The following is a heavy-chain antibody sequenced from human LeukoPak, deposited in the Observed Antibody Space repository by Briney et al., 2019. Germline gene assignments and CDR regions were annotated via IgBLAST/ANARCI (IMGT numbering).Heavy chain of an antibody. CDR1: GFTFSSYS. D-gene: IGHD3-22*01. CDR2: IRSSTSYI. J-gene: IGHJ4*02. V-gene: IGHV3-21*01. Sequence: GGTLRLSCAASGFTFSSYSMNWVRQAQGKGLELVSSIRSSTSYIYYADPAKGRFTISRDNEKSSVYLEMKGVRAEDGAVYYCARDSTNDSCGPYDYWGQGTMVTVSS. CDR3: ARDSTNDSCGPYDY.